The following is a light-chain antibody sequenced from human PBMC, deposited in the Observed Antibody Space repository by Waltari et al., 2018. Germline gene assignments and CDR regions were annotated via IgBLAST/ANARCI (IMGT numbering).Light chain of an antibody. CDR2: AAT. J-gene: IGKJ1*01. CDR1: QDIRSY. Sequence: AIRRTQSPSSLSASTGDKITIPCRASQDIRSYLCWYKQKPGQAPKLLVYAATSLQTGVPSRFSASGSGTDFSLTISNLQSEDFAIYHCQQYYSYPRTFGQGTKVEVK. V-gene: IGKV1-8*01. CDR3: QQYYSYPRT.